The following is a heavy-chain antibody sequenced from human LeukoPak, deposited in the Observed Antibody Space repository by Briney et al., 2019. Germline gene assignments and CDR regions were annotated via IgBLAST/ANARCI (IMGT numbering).Heavy chain of an antibody. CDR3: ARDPTGTAAGTDWFDP. D-gene: IGHD6-13*01. Sequence: PGGSLRLSCAASGFTFSSYAMHWVRQAPGKGLEWVAVLSYDGSNKYYADSVKGRFTISRDNSKNTLYLQMNSLRAEDTAVYYCARDPTGTAAGTDWFDPWGQGTLVTVSS. CDR2: LSYDGSNK. V-gene: IGHV3-30-3*01. J-gene: IGHJ5*02. CDR1: GFTFSSYA.